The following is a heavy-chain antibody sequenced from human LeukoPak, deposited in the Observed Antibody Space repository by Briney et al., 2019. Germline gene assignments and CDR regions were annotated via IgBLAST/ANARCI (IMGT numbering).Heavy chain of an antibody. CDR1: GGSISSSSYY. CDR3: ARLIIGSSPAVGGWFDP. D-gene: IGHD6-13*01. J-gene: IGHJ5*02. CDR2: IYYSGST. Sequence: PSETLSLTCTVSGGSISSSSYYWGWIRQPPGKGLEWIGSIYYSGSTYYNPSINSRVTISVDTSKNQFSLKLSSVTAADTAVYYCARLIIGSSPAVGGWFDPWGQGTLVTVSS. V-gene: IGHV4-39*01.